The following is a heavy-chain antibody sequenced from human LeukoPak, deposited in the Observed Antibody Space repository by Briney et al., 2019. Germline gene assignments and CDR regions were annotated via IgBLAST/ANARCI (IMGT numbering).Heavy chain of an antibody. CDR2: IVVGSGNT. D-gene: IGHD3-22*01. CDR1: GFTFTSSA. CDR3: AADPYYFDTSGYSYAFDI. Sequence: SVKVSCKAAGFTFTSSAMQWVRQARGQRLEWIGWIVVGSGNTNYAQNFQKRVTITRDMSTGTAYMELSSLRSEDTAVYYCAADPYYFDTSGYSYAFDIWGQGTMVTVSS. V-gene: IGHV1-58*02. J-gene: IGHJ3*02.